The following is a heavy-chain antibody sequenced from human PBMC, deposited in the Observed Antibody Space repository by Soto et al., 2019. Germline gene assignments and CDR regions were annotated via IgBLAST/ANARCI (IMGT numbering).Heavy chain of an antibody. CDR1: GFSLSTPGKS. J-gene: IGHJ4*02. D-gene: IGHD3-16*01. CDR2: IYWDDDK. V-gene: IGHV2-5*02. Sequence: QITLKESGPTLVKPTQTLTLTCTFSGFSLSTPGKSVAWIRQPPGKALEWLSVIYWDDDKRYSPSLNTRLTIAKDTSKNQVVLKLTNMDPSDTGTYYCAHSRGDGDYFPYWGQGTLVSVSS. CDR3: AHSRGDGDYFPY.